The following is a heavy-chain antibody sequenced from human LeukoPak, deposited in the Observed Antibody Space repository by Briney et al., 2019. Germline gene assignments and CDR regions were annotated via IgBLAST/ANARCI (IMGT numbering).Heavy chain of an antibody. CDR1: GYTFTGYY. J-gene: IGHJ3*02. V-gene: IGHV1-2*04. D-gene: IGHD5-12*01. CDR3: ARGTIVATRFRLNDAFDI. Sequence: ASVKVSCKASGYTFTGYYMHWVRQAPGQGLEWMGWINPNSGGTNYAQKFQVWVTMTRDTSISTAYMELSRLRSDDTAVYYCARGTIVATRFRLNDAFDIWGQGTMVIVSS. CDR2: INPNSGGT.